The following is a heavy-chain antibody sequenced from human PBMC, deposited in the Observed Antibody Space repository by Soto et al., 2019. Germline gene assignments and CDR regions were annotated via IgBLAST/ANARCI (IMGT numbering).Heavy chain of an antibody. CDR2: ISSSSSYI. Sequence: SLRLSCAASGFTFSSYSMNWVRQAPGKGLEWVSSISSSSSYIYYADSVKGRFTISRDNAKNSLYLQMNSLRAEDTAVYYCARIGLRYYGMDVWGQGTTVTVSS. V-gene: IGHV3-21*01. J-gene: IGHJ6*02. CDR3: ARIGLRYYGMDV. CDR1: GFTFSSYS.